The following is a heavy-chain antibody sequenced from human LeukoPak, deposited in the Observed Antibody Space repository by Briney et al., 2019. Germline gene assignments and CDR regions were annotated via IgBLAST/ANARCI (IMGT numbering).Heavy chain of an antibody. Sequence: ASVKVSCKASGYIFTSYFMHWVRQAPGQGLEWMGLINPSGSSTRYAQKFQGRVTMTRDTSISTAYMELSRLRSDDTAVYYCARTPVYGQWLTQYYFDYWGQGTLVTVSS. V-gene: IGHV1-46*01. D-gene: IGHD6-19*01. CDR3: ARTPVYGQWLTQYYFDY. CDR2: INPSGSST. CDR1: GYIFTSYF. J-gene: IGHJ4*02.